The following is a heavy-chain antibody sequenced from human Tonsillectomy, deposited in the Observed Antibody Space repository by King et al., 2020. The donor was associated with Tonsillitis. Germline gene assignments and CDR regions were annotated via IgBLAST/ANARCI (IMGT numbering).Heavy chain of an antibody. D-gene: IGHD1-26*01. CDR2: ISGSGGST. CDR1: GFTFSSYA. Sequence: VQLVESGGGLVQPGGSLRLSCAASGFTFSSYAMTWVRQAPGKGLEWVSAISGSGGSTYYADSVKGRFTISRDNSKNTLYLQMNSLRAEDTAVYYCAKDLSRVGATRIAFDIWGQGTMVTVSS. V-gene: IGHV3-23*04. J-gene: IGHJ3*02. CDR3: AKDLSRVGATRIAFDI.